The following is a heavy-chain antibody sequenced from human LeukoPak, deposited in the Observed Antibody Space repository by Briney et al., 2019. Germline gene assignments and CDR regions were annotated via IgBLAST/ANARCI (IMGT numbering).Heavy chain of an antibody. Sequence: PSETLSLTCTVSGGSISNYYWSWIRQAPGKGLEWIGFIYYSGSTNYNPSLRSRVTISVDTSKNQFSLKLNSVTAADTAVYYCARWSDTGPIWGQGTMVIVSS. CDR2: IYYSGST. V-gene: IGHV4-59*01. J-gene: IGHJ3*02. CDR3: ARWSDTGPI. D-gene: IGHD1-14*01. CDR1: GGSISNYY.